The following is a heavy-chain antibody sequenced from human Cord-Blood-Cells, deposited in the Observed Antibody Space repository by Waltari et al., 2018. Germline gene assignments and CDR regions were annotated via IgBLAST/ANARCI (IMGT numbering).Heavy chain of an antibody. V-gene: IGHV1-69*13. Sequence: QVQLVQSGAEVKKPGASVKVSCKASGYTFTSYAMHWVRQAPGQGLEWMGGIIPIFGTANYAQKFQGRVTITADESTSTAYMELSSLRSEDTAVYYCASTGGSSRYYYGMDVWGQGTTVTVSS. J-gene: IGHJ6*02. CDR1: GYTFTSYA. CDR2: IIPIFGTA. CDR3: ASTGGSSRYYYGMDV. D-gene: IGHD3-16*01.